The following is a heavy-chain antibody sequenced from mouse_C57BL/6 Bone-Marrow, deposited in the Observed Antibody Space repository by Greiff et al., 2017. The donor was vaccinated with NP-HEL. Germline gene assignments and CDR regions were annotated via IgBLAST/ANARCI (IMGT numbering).Heavy chain of an antibody. Sequence: QVQLKQSGPGLVQPSQSLSITCTVSGFSLTSYGVHWVRQSPGKGLEWLGVIWRGGSTDYNAAFMSRLSITKDNSKSQVFFKMNSLQADDTAIYSCAKIGGHGWDETDYAMDYWGQGTSVTVSS. CDR1: GFSLTSYG. D-gene: IGHD4-1*01. V-gene: IGHV2-5*01. CDR3: AKIGGHGWDETDYAMDY. J-gene: IGHJ4*01. CDR2: IWRGGST.